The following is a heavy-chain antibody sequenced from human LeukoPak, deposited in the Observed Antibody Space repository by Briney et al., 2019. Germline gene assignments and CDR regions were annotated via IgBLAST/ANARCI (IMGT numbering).Heavy chain of an antibody. CDR3: ARNKDDCSSTSCSIYYYYYMDV. V-gene: IGHV1-2*02. CDR2: INPNSGGT. J-gene: IGHJ6*03. CDR1: GYTFTGYY. D-gene: IGHD2-2*01. Sequence: GASVKVSCKASGYTFTGYYMHWVRQAPGQGLEWMGWINPNSGGTNYAQKFQGRVTMTRDTSISTAYMELSRLGSDDTAVYYCARNKDDCSSTSCSIYYYYYMDVWGKGITVTVSS.